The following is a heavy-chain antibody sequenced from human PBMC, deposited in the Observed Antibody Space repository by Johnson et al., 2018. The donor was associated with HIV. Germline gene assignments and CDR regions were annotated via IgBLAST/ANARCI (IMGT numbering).Heavy chain of an antibody. Sequence: VQLVESGGGLVQPGGSLRLSCAASGFTFSSYWMHWVRQAPGKGLVWVSRINSDGSSTSYADSEKGRFTISSDNAKNTLYLQMNSLRAEDTAVYYCARVRELSIAAAGVAFDIWGQGTMVTVSS. CDR2: INSDGSST. J-gene: IGHJ3*02. V-gene: IGHV3-74*02. D-gene: IGHD6-13*01. CDR3: ARVRELSIAAAGVAFDI. CDR1: GFTFSSYW.